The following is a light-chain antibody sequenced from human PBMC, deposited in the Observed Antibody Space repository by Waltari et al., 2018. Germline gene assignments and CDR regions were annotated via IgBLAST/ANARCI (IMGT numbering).Light chain of an antibody. J-gene: IGKJ5*01. Sequence: EIVRTQAPDFQSVTPKEKVTITCRASQSIGTSLHWYQQKPDQSPKLLIKYASQSISGVPSRFSGSGSETEFTLTINSLEAEDVATYYCLQSSSLPITFGQGTRLEI. CDR1: QSIGTS. V-gene: IGKV6-21*02. CDR2: YAS. CDR3: LQSSSLPIT.